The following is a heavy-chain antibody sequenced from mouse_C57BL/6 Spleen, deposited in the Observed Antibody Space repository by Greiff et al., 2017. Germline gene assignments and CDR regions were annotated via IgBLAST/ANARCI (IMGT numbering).Heavy chain of an antibody. CDR1: GYTFTTYP. J-gene: IGHJ1*03. D-gene: IGHD1-1*01. CDR3: ARGVIYYYGSSYEYWYFDV. V-gene: IGHV1-47*01. Sequence: VQLQQSGAELVKPGASVKMSCKASGYTFTTYPIEWMKQNHGKSLEWIGNFHPYNDDTKYNEKFKGKATLTVEKSSSTVYLELSRLTSDDSAVYYCARGVIYYYGSSYEYWYFDVWGTGTTVTVSS. CDR2: FHPYNDDT.